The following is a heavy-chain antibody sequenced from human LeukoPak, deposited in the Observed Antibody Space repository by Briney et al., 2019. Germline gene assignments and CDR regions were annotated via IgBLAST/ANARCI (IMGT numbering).Heavy chain of an antibody. CDR3: ARDPNLDY. CDR2: IHPSGGST. D-gene: IGHD1-14*01. V-gene: IGHV1-46*01. CDR1: GYTFANYY. Sequence: GASVKVSCKASGYTFANYYMHWVRQAPGQGLEWMGVIHPSGGSTSYAQKFQGRVTMTRDTSTGTVYMDLSSLRSEDTAVYYCARDPNLDYWGQGTLVTVSS. J-gene: IGHJ4*02.